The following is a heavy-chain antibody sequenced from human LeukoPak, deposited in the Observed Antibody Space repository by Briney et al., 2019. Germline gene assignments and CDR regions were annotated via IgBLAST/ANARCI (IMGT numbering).Heavy chain of an antibody. D-gene: IGHD3-3*01. CDR3: AREALEWSPPDI. Sequence: GGALRLSCAASGFTFSSYAMSWVRQAPGKGLEWVSAISGSGGNTYYADSVKGRFTISRDNSKNTLYLQMNNMRTEDTAVYYCAREALEWSPPDIWGQGTTVTVSS. V-gene: IGHV3-23*01. J-gene: IGHJ3*02. CDR1: GFTFSSYA. CDR2: ISGSGGNT.